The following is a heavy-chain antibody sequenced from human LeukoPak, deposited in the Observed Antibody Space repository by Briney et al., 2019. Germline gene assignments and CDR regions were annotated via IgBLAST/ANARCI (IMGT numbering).Heavy chain of an antibody. CDR3: AKDREYSYVYDAFDI. Sequence: QSGGSLRLSCAASGLTFRSSAMSRVRQAPGKGLGWVSGMSGSGGSTYYADSVKGRFTISRDNSKNTLYLQMNTLRAEDTAVYYCAKDREYSYVYDAFDIWGQGTLVTVSS. CDR2: MSGSGGST. D-gene: IGHD3-16*01. J-gene: IGHJ3*02. V-gene: IGHV3-23*01. CDR1: GLTFRSSA.